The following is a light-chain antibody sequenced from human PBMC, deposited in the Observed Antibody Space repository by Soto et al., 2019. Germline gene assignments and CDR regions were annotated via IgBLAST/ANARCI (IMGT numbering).Light chain of an antibody. CDR1: SDSVSTRHY. J-gene: IGLJ2*01. CDR3: VLYMGTGISV. CDR2: STN. Sequence: QAVVTQEPSFSVSPGGTVTLTCGLNSDSVSTRHYPSWYQQTPGQAPRALIYSTNTRSSGVPDRFSGSILGSKAALTITGAQADDESEYHCVLYMGTGISVFGGGTKLTVL. V-gene: IGLV8-61*01.